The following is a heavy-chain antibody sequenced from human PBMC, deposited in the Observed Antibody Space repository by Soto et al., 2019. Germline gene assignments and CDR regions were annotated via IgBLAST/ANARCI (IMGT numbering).Heavy chain of an antibody. CDR2: IDPSDSYT. CDR3: ASSYCSSTSCYGPIYYYYGMDV. CDR1: GYSFTSYW. V-gene: IGHV5-10-1*01. J-gene: IGHJ6*02. Sequence: GESLKISCKGSGYSFTSYWISWVRQMPGKGLEWMGRIDPSDSYTNYSPSFQGHVTISADKSISTAYLQWSSLKASDTAMYYCASSYCSSTSCYGPIYYYYGMDVWGQGTTVTV. D-gene: IGHD2-2*01.